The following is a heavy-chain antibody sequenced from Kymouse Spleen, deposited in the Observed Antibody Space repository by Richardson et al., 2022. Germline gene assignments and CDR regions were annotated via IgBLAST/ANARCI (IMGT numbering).Heavy chain of an antibody. V-gene: IGHV4-39*01. CDR3: ARHGAYGSGSYYKTPGMDV. J-gene: IGHJ6*02. D-gene: IGHD3-10*01. Sequence: QLQLQESGPGLVKPSETLSLTCTVSGGSISSSSYYWGWIRQPPGKGLEWIGSIYYSGSTYYNPSLKSRVTISVDTSKNQFSLKLSSVTAADTAVYYCARHGAYGSGSYYKTPGMDVWGQGTTVTVSS. CDR2: IYYSGST. CDR1: GGSISSSSYY.